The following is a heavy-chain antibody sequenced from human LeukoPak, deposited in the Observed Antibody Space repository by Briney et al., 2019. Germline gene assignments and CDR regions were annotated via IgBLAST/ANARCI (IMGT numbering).Heavy chain of an antibody. CDR2: IQYDASYD. V-gene: IGHV3-30*02. J-gene: IGHJ4*02. CDR1: RFSFSSYG. Sequence: GGSLRLSCAASRFSFSSYGMNWVRQAPGKGLEWVSFIQYDASYDLYSDSVRGRFTISRDNSKNILYLQMNSLRTEDSAVYFCAKDFRVGARSFDYWGQGTLVTVSS. D-gene: IGHD1-26*01. CDR3: AKDFRVGARSFDY.